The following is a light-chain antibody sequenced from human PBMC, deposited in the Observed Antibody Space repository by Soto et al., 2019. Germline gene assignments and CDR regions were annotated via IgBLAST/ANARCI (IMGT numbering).Light chain of an antibody. Sequence: DIQMTQSPSTLSASVGDRVTITCRASQSISSWLAWYQQKPGKAPKLLIYDASSLESGVPSRFSGSGSGTEFALTISSLQPDDFATYYCQQYNSSPLAFGGGTKVEIK. CDR3: QQYNSSPLA. V-gene: IGKV1-5*01. CDR2: DAS. CDR1: QSISSW. J-gene: IGKJ4*01.